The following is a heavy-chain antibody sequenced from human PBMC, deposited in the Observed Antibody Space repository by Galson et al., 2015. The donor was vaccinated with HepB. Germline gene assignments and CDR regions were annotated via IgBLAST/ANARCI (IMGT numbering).Heavy chain of an antibody. V-gene: IGHV3-21*01. Sequence: SLRLSCAASGFRLGSYSMNWVRQAPGKGLEWVSSIHSSGFYKYYAGSVKGRFTISRDNSKNTLYLQMDSLRPEDTAVYYCAKDGILGTTTQSKGMDVWGQGTTVTVSS. CDR3: AKDGILGTTTQSKGMDV. CDR2: IHSSGFYK. J-gene: IGHJ6*02. D-gene: IGHD1-26*01. CDR1: GFRLGSYS.